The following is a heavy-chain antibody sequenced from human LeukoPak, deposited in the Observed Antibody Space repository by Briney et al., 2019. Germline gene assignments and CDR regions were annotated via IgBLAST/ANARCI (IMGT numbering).Heavy chain of an antibody. J-gene: IGHJ6*03. D-gene: IGHD6-6*01. CDR3: ARPSAAARPHYYYYYMAV. V-gene: IGHV3-21*01. CDR2: ISSSSSYI. CDR1: GFTFSSYS. Sequence: GGSLRLSCAASGFTFSSYSMNWVRQAPGKGLEWVSSISSSSSYIYYADSVKGRFTISRDNAKNSLYLQMNSLRAEDTAVYYCARPSAAARPHYYYYYMAVWGKGTTATVSS.